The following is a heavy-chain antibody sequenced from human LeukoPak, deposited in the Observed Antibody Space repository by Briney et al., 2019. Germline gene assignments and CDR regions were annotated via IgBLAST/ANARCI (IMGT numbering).Heavy chain of an antibody. D-gene: IGHD4-17*01. CDR1: GFTFSSYS. J-gene: IGHJ4*02. V-gene: IGHV3-21*01. CDR3: ARGVGYGEPVDY. CDR2: ISSSSSYI. Sequence: PGGSLRLSCAASGFTFSSYSMNWVRQAPGKGLEWVSSISSSSSYIYYADSVKGRFTISRDNAKNSLYLQMNSLRAEDTAVYYCARGVGYGEPVDYWGQGTLVTVSS.